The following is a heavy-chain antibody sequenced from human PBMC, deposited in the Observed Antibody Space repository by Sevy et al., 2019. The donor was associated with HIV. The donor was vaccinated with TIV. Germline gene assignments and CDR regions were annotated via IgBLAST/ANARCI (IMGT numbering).Heavy chain of an antibody. CDR1: GGSISSSSYD. J-gene: IGHJ2*01. V-gene: IGHV4-39*01. CDR3: ARTPYDLWSGYFLAHWYFDL. Sequence: SETLSLTCTVSGGSISSSSYDWGWIRQPRGKGLEWIGSIYYSGSTYYNPSLKSRVTISVDTSKNQFSLKLSSVTAADTAVYYCARTPYDLWSGYFLAHWYFDLWGRSTLVTVSS. D-gene: IGHD3-3*01. CDR2: IYYSGST.